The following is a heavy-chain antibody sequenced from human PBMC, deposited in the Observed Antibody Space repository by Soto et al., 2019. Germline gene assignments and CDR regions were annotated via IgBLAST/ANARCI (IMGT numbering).Heavy chain of an antibody. V-gene: IGHV4-31*03. J-gene: IGHJ4*02. CDR2: IYYSGST. Sequence: QVQLQESGPGLVKPSQTLSLTCTVSGGSISSGGYYWSWIRQHPGKGLEWIGYIYYSGSTYYNPSLKRRVTISVDTSKNQFSLKLSSVTAADTAVYYCARGNYDILTGYLGGYYFDYWGQGTLVTVSS. D-gene: IGHD3-9*01. CDR3: ARGNYDILTGYLGGYYFDY. CDR1: GGSISSGGYY.